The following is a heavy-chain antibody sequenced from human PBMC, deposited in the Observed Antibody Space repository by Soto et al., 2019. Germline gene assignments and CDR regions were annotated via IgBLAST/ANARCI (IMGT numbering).Heavy chain of an antibody. Sequence: QVQLEQSGAEVKQPGSSVRVSCKTSGGTFSTYAINWVRQAPGQGLEWMGAIIPPFGTADYSRKFQGRVTITADESTSTAYMELSSLRSDDTAVYFCARPKGTYSSGYYYFDFWGQGTLVTVSS. D-gene: IGHD6-19*01. CDR2: IIPPFGTA. J-gene: IGHJ4*02. CDR3: ARPKGTYSSGYYYFDF. CDR1: GGTFSTYA. V-gene: IGHV1-69*01.